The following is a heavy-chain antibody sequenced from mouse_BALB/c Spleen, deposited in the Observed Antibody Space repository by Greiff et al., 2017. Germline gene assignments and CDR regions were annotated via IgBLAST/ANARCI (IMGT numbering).Heavy chain of an antibody. CDR2: ISDGGSYT. D-gene: IGHD2-1*01. Sequence: EVKVVESGGGLVKPGGSLKLSCAASGFTFSDYYMYWVRQTPEKRLEWVATISDGGSYTYYPDSVKGRFTISRDNAKNNLYLQMSSLKSEDTAMYYCARRGGNDAMDYWGQGTSVTVSS. J-gene: IGHJ4*01. CDR3: ARRGGNDAMDY. CDR1: GFTFSDYY. V-gene: IGHV5-4*02.